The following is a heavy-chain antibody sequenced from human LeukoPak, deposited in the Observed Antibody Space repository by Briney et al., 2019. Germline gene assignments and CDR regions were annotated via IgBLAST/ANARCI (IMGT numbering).Heavy chain of an antibody. Sequence: GGSLRLSCAASGFTFSDYYMSWIRQAPGKGLEWVSYISSSSSYTDYADSVKGRFTISRDNAKNSLYLQMNSLRAEDTAVYYCARPMVRGGVFDYWGQGTLVTVSS. CDR2: ISSSSSYT. V-gene: IGHV3-11*06. J-gene: IGHJ4*02. CDR3: ARPMVRGGVFDY. D-gene: IGHD3-10*01. CDR1: GFTFSDYY.